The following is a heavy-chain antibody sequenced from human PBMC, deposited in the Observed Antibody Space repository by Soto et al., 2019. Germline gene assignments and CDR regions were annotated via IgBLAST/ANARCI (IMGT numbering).Heavy chain of an antibody. CDR2: ISGSGGST. J-gene: IGHJ6*03. D-gene: IGHD6-6*01. V-gene: IGHV3-23*01. CDR3: AKALSSLHPCSSWYMNV. Sequence: EVQLLESGGGLVQPGGSLSLSCAASGFTFSSYAMSWVRQAPGKGLEWVSAISGSGGSTYYADSVKGRFTISRDNYKNTLYLQKNSLRAEDTDVYYCAKALSSLHPCSSWYMNVWGKGTTVTVSS. CDR1: GFTFSSYA.